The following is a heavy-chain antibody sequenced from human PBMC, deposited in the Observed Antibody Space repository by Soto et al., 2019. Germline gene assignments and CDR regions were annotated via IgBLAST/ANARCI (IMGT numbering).Heavy chain of an antibody. CDR1: GFTFSSYA. CDR2: ISGSGGST. CDR3: AKDKGFAVAGDYYYYGMDV. J-gene: IGHJ6*02. Sequence: GGSLRLSCAASGFTFSSYAMSWVRQAPGKGLEWVSAISGSGGSTYYADSVKGRFTISRDNSKNTLYLQMNSLRAEDTAVYYCAKDKGFAVAGDYYYYGMDVWGQGTTVTVSS. D-gene: IGHD6-19*01. V-gene: IGHV3-23*01.